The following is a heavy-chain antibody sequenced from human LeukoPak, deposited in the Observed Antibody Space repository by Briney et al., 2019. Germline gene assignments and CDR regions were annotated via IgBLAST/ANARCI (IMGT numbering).Heavy chain of an antibody. Sequence: GGSLKLSCAVSGFTFSGSVMHWVRQASGQGLEWVGRIRSKTNTYATAYTASVKGRFTISRDDSKNTAYLQMNSLKTEDTAVYYCATVCGSYSCFDYWGQGTLVTVSS. CDR3: ATVCGSYSCFDY. CDR1: GFTFSGSV. CDR2: IRSKTNTYAT. V-gene: IGHV3-73*01. D-gene: IGHD1-26*01. J-gene: IGHJ4*02.